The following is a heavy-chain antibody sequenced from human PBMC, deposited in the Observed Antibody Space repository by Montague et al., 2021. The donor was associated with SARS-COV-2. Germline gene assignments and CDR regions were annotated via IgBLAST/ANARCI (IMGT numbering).Heavy chain of an antibody. D-gene: IGHD2-21*01. CDR2: INHGGTT. Sequence: SETLSLTCAVYGGSVSGDGSVSGYYGSWIRQPPGKGLEWIGEINHGGTTNYNPSLKSRVIISVDTSKNQFSLKLRSVTAADTAVYYCARAIQTTPLMVVIAIPRPFYYLDYWGQGTLVTVSS. J-gene: IGHJ4*02. V-gene: IGHV4-34*01. CDR1: GGSVSGDGSVSGYY. CDR3: ARAIQTTPLMVVIAIPRPFYYLDY.